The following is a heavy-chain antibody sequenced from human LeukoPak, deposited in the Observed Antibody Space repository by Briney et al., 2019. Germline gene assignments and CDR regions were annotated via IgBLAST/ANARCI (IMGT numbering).Heavy chain of an antibody. CDR1: GFNFSTHW. Sequence: GGSLRLSCAASGFNFSTHWMHWVRQAPGKGLVYVAQINSDGSATAYADSVKGRFTISRDNAKNTLYLEMISLRAEDTAVYYCGSLTVVAKDHWGQGTLVTVSS. CDR3: GSLTVVAKDH. CDR2: INSDGSAT. V-gene: IGHV3-74*01. J-gene: IGHJ4*02. D-gene: IGHD3-22*01.